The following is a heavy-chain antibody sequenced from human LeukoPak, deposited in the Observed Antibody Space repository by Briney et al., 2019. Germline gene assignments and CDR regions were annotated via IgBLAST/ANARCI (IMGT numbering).Heavy chain of an antibody. J-gene: IGHJ5*02. CDR1: GGSFSGYY. V-gene: IGHV4-34*01. Sequence: SETLSLTCAVYGGSFSGYYWSWIRQPPGKGLEWIGEINHSGSTNYNPSLKSRVTISVDTSKNQFSLKLSSVTAADTAVYYCAASSGWHRGWFDPWGQGTLVTVSP. CDR2: INHSGST. D-gene: IGHD6-19*01. CDR3: AASSGWHRGWFDP.